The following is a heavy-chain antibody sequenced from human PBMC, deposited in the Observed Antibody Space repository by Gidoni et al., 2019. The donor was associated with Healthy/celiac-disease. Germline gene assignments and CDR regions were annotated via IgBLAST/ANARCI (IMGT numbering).Heavy chain of an antibody. CDR1: GGSISSSSYY. CDR3: ARQVQLVENWFDP. D-gene: IGHD6-13*01. CDR2: IYYSGST. Sequence: QLQLQESGPGLVKPSETLSLTCTVSGGSISSSSYYWGWIRQPPGKGLEWIGSIYYSGSTYYNPSLKSRVTISVDTSKNQFSLKLSSVTAADTAVYYCARQVQLVENWFDPWGQGTLVTVSS. V-gene: IGHV4-39*01. J-gene: IGHJ5*02.